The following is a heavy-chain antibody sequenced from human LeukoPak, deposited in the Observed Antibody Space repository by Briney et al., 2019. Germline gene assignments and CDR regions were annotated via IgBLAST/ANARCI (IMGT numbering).Heavy chain of an antibody. V-gene: IGHV5-51*01. CDR1: GYRLTNYW. J-gene: IGHJ4*02. D-gene: IGHD3-22*01. Sequence: ESLKISCQGSGYRLTNYWTGWVRQMPGKGLEWMGIIYPGDSDTRYSPSFQGQVTISADKSISTAYLQWSSLKASDTAMYYCARLTTPRSYYDSSGYPDYWGQGTLVTVSS. CDR2: IYPGDSDT. CDR3: ARLTTPRSYYDSSGYPDY.